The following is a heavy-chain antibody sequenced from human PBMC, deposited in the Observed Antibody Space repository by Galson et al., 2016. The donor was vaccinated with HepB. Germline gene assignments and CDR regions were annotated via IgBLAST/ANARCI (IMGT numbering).Heavy chain of an antibody. CDR3: ASGRDGIGNYYFDY. D-gene: IGHD5-24*01. V-gene: IGHV3-23*01. Sequence: SLRLSCAASGFTFTSYAMSWVRQAPGKGLEWVADIGGTYGGIKYADSVKGRFTISRDNAKDTVYLQMSSLRAEDTAVFSCASGRDGIGNYYFDYWGQGTLCTVSS. CDR1: GFTFTSYA. J-gene: IGHJ4*02. CDR2: IGGTYGGI.